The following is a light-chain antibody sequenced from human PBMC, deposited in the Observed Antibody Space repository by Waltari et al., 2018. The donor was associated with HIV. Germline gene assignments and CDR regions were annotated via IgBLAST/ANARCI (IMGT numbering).Light chain of an antibody. J-gene: IGLJ2*01. CDR2: EGN. CDR1: SSDVGTYSL. V-gene: IGLV2-23*03. Sequence: QSALTQPASVSGSPGQSITISCTGSSSDVGTYSLVSWYQHHPGRARKITIYEGNKLPSGVSTRFSGSKSGNTASLTISGLQADDEADYYCSSYTSFSTVLFGGGTKLTVL. CDR3: SSYTSFSTVL.